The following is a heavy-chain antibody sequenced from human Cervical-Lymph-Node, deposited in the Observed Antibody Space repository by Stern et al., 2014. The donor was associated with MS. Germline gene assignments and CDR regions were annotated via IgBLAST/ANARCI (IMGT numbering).Heavy chain of an antibody. CDR3: AVRYCSGGRCYSVPDV. CDR2: ISPSGPT. D-gene: IGHD2-15*01. CDR1: EYTHNNYL. V-gene: IGHV1-46*02. Sequence: QDQLVQSGSEVKQPGPSVKLSCKASEYTHNNYLIHWVRQAPGQRPDWVGVISPSGPTNYAQNAQDRVTMTTNATTNTFYMELSRLRSEDTAVYYCAVRYCSGGRCYSVPDVWGQGTTVIVSS. J-gene: IGHJ6*02.